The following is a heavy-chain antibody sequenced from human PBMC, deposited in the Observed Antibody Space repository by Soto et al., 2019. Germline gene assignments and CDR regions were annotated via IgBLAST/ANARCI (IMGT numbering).Heavy chain of an antibody. CDR1: GFTFSSYD. CDR2: IGTAGDT. V-gene: IGHV3-13*01. Sequence: PVGSLRLSCAASGFTFSSYDMHWVRQATGKGLEWVSAIGTAGDTYYPGPVKGRFTISGENAKNSLYLQMNSLRAGDAAVYYCARVRYGVPAALDVWGKGTTVTVSS. J-gene: IGHJ6*04. D-gene: IGHD2-2*01. CDR3: ARVRYGVPAALDV.